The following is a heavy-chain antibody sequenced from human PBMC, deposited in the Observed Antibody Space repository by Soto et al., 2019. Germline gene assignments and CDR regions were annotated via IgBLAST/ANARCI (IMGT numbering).Heavy chain of an antibody. CDR1: GGSISTSTYY. V-gene: IGHV4-39*01. CDR2: IYYSGKT. CDR3: ARQGTKDYFDY. Sequence: PSETLSLTCTVSGGSISTSTYYWGWVRQPPGKGLEYIGSIYYSGKTYYNPSLKDRLTISVDTSRNQFSLKLSSVTAADTAVYYCARQGTKDYFDYWGQGTLVTVSS. J-gene: IGHJ4*02.